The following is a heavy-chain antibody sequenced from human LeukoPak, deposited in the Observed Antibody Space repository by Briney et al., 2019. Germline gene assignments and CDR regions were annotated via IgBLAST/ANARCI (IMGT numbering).Heavy chain of an antibody. J-gene: IGHJ6*03. CDR2: IYHSGST. D-gene: IGHD3-10*01. Sequence: SETLSLTCTVSGYSISSGYYWGWIRQPPGKGLEWIGSIYHSGSTYYNPSLKSRVTISVDTSKNQFSLKLSSVTAADTAVYYCGRGPPHKLRDGGGYYSYRNVGAKGPTVTFP. CDR3: GRGPPHKLRDGGGYYSYRNV. CDR1: GYSISSGYY. V-gene: IGHV4-38-2*02.